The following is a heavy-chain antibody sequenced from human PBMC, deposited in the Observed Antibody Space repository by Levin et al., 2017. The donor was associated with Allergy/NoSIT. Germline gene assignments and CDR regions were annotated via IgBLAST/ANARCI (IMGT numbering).Heavy chain of an antibody. Sequence: GGSLRLSCIASGFTFSDYYMSWIRQTPGKGLEWISYISVSTGSTRYYADSVRGRFTISRDDAKNSLSLQMASLRVEDTAVYYCARGAGVDRWGQGTLVTVSS. J-gene: IGHJ4*02. CDR2: ISVSTGSTR. CDR1: GFTFSDYY. CDR3: ARGAGVDR. V-gene: IGHV3-11*01. D-gene: IGHD3-10*01.